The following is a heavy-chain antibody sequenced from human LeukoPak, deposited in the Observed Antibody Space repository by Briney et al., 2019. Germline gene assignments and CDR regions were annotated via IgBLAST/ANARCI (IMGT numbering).Heavy chain of an antibody. Sequence: GGSLRLSCAASGFTVSTNYMSWVRQAPGKGLEWVSVIYSGGSTYYADSVKGRCTISRDNSKNTVYLQMNSLRAEDTAVYYCARALTDSSGWWNNWFDPWGQGTLVTVSS. CDR2: IYSGGST. CDR1: GFTVSTNY. V-gene: IGHV3-53*01. D-gene: IGHD6-19*01. J-gene: IGHJ5*02. CDR3: ARALTDSSGWWNNWFDP.